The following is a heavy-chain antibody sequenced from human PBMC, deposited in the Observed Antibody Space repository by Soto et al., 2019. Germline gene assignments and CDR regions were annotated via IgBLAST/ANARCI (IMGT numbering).Heavy chain of an antibody. Sequence: QITLKESGPTLVKPTQTLTLTCTCSGFSRSRSGVGVGWIRQPPGNALEWLAFLYWDDDKRYSPSLKSRLTITKDTSKNEVLLTMTNMDPVDTATYYCARTSVNWGSRGLVDYWGQGTLVTVAS. CDR2: LYWDDDK. CDR3: ARTSVNWGSRGLVDY. J-gene: IGHJ4*02. CDR1: GFSRSRSGVG. D-gene: IGHD7-27*01. V-gene: IGHV2-5*02.